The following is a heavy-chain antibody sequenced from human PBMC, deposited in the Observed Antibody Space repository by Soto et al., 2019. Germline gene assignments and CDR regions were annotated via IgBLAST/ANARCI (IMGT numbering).Heavy chain of an antibody. CDR2: ISYSGST. D-gene: IGHD5-18*01. V-gene: IGHV4-30-4*01. CDR3: ARASPVVTDV. CDR1: GGSLSRGKYY. Sequence: PSENPSLPCTVSGGSLSRGKYYWSCIRQPPRKGLEWIGFISYSGSTYYSTSLKSRVTISVDTSKSQFSLNLSFVTAADTSVYYCARASPVVTDVWGQGILVTVSS. J-gene: IGHJ4*02.